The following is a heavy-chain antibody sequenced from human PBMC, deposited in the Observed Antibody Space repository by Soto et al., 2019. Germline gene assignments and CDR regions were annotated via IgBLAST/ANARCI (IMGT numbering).Heavy chain of an antibody. CDR3: ARVAGLNGRSAELDV. V-gene: IGHV1-2*04. D-gene: IGHD2-21*01. Sequence: ASVKVSCKASGYTFTSYYMHWVRQAPGQGLEWMGWINPNSGGTNYALKFQGWVTMTRDTSISTAYMELSRLRSDDTAVYYCARVAGLNGRSAELDVWGQGTTVTVSS. CDR2: INPNSGGT. J-gene: IGHJ6*02. CDR1: GYTFTSYY.